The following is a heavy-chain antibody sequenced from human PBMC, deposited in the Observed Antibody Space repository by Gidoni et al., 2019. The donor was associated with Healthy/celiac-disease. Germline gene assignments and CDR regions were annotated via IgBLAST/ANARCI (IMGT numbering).Heavy chain of an antibody. D-gene: IGHD2-15*01. CDR1: GFTFDDYA. Sequence: EVQLVVSGGGLVQPGRSLRLSCAASGFTFDDYAMHWVRQAPGKGLEWVSGISWNSGSIGYADSVKGRFTISRDNAKNSLYLQMNSLRAEDTALYYCAKDPGYCSGGSCFSHFDYWGPGTLVTVSS. CDR3: AKDPGYCSGGSCFSHFDY. V-gene: IGHV3-9*01. CDR2: ISWNSGSI. J-gene: IGHJ4*02.